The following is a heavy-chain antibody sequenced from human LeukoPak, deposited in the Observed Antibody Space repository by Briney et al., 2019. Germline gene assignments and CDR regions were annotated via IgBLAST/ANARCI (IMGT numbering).Heavy chain of an antibody. CDR3: ARNKLLWFGELLYNWFDP. CDR1: GYTFTGHY. D-gene: IGHD3-10*01. J-gene: IGHJ5*02. V-gene: IGHV1-2*02. Sequence: ASVKVSCKASGYTFTGHYMHWVRQAPGQGLEWMGWINPNSGGTNYAQKFQGRVTMTRDTSISTAYMELSRLRSDDTAVYYCARNKLLWFGELLYNWFDPWGQGTLVTVSS. CDR2: INPNSGGT.